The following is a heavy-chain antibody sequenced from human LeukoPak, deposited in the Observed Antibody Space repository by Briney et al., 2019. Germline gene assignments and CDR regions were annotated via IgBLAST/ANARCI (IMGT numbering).Heavy chain of an antibody. J-gene: IGHJ6*03. D-gene: IGHD3-3*01. CDR3: ARGGGHGTIFGVVTEAGSDYYYYMDV. CDR1: GGSFSGYY. CDR2: INHSGST. Sequence: SETLFLTCAVYGGSFSGYYWSWIRQPPGKGLEWIGEINHSGSTNYNPSLKSRVTISVDTSKNQFSLKLSSVTAADTAVYYCARGGGHGTIFGVVTEAGSDYYYYMDVWGKGTTVTVSS. V-gene: IGHV4-34*01.